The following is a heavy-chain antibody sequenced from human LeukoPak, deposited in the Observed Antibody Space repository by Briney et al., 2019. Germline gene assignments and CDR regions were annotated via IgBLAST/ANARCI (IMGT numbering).Heavy chain of an antibody. CDR1: GFTFTNSW. J-gene: IGHJ4*02. D-gene: IGHD1-26*01. CDR3: ARDTVGSLDY. Sequence: GVSLRLSCAASGFTFTNSWMAWVRQAPGEGLEWVANIKQDGGTRHYADSLGGRFTISRDNPKNSLYLQMNSLRADDTAVYYCARDTVGSLDYWGQGILVTVAS. V-gene: IGHV3-7*01. CDR2: IKQDGGTR.